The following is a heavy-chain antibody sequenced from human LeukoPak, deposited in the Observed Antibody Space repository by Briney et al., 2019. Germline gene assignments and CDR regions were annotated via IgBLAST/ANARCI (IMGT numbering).Heavy chain of an antibody. Sequence: GGSLRLSCAASGFSFSDAWMNWVRQAPGKGLEWVGHIRSKADGGTPDYIAPVKGRFTISRDDSKDTLSLQMNSLNTEDTAMYYCTTRSPARYCSDGACYSSADYWGQGTLVTVSS. CDR1: GFSFSDAW. CDR3: TTRSPARYCSDGACYSSADY. J-gene: IGHJ4*02. V-gene: IGHV3-15*07. CDR2: IRSKADGGTP. D-gene: IGHD2-15*01.